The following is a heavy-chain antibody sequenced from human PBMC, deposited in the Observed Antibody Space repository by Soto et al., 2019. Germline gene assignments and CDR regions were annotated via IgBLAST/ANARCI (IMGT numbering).Heavy chain of an antibody. CDR2: INTANGHT. V-gene: IGHV1-3*04. CDR1: GYRFSNYA. J-gene: IGHJ6*02. CDR3: VRDIGCSTGIGDVRYYYYGMDL. Sequence: ASVKVSCPASGYRFSNYAIHWVRLAPGQRLEWVGWINTANGHTKYSQKLQGRVTITRDTSASTAYMELSSLRSEDTAVYYCVRDIGCSTGIGDVRYYYYGMDLWGQGTTVTVCS. D-gene: IGHD2-2*01.